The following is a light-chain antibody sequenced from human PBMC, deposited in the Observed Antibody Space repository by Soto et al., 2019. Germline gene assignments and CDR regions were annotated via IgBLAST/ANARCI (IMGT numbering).Light chain of an antibody. J-gene: IGKJ1*01. CDR2: GAS. V-gene: IGKV3-15*01. CDR3: QQYKFWPRT. CDR1: QSVSTS. Sequence: EIVMTQSPDTLSVSPGERATLSCGASQSVSTSLAWYQQTPGQAPRLLIYGASTRATGVPARFSGSGSGTEFTLTISSLQSEDFAIYYCQQYKFWPRTFGQGTKVEIK.